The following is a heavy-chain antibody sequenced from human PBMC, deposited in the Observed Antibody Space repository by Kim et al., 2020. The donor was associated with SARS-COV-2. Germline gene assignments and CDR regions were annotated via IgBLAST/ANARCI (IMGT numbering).Heavy chain of an antibody. V-gene: IGHV3-21*01. CDR3: ARRLDFGYFFDS. D-gene: IGHD6-19*01. J-gene: IGHJ4*02. Sequence: YTNSVKGRSTTSRDDDNDSLYLQMTGLRVEDTAVYFCARRLDFGYFFDSWGQGTLVTVSS.